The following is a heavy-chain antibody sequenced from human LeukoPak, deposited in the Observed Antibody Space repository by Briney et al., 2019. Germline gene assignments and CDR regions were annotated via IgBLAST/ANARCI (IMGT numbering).Heavy chain of an antibody. CDR3: VRTPPNWGADF. J-gene: IGHJ4*02. Sequence: ASVKVSCTASGYTFTIYDINWMRQAPGQGLEWMGWMSPNSGNTGYAQKFQGRVTMTRDTSTGTAYLELSSLRSEDSAVYYCVRTPPNWGADFWGQGTLVTVSS. V-gene: IGHV1-8*01. D-gene: IGHD7-27*01. CDR1: GYTFTIYD. CDR2: MSPNSGNT.